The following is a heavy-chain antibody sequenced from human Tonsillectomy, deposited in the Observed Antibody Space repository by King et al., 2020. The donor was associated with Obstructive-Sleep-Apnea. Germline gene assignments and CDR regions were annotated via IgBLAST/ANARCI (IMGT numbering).Heavy chain of an antibody. CDR3: ATGPYYYGSGSYYNARLRFDP. D-gene: IGHD3-10*01. J-gene: IGHJ5*02. V-gene: IGHV4-39*01. CDR2: IYYSGST. CDR1: GGSMRSSSYY. Sequence: QLQESGPGLVKPSETLSLTCTVSGGSMRSSSYYWGWIRQPPGKGLEWIGNIYYSGSTYYNPSLKSRVTISVDTSKNQFSLKLSSVTAADTAVYYCATGPYYYGSGSYYNARLRFDPWGQGPLVTVSS.